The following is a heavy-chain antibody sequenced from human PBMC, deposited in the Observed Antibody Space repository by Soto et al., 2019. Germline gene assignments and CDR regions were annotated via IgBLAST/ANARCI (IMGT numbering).Heavy chain of an antibody. CDR3: ATAGIVGATKTPYYYYGMDV. CDR1: GYTLTELS. V-gene: IGHV1-24*01. Sequence: ASVKVSCKVSGYTLTELSMHWVRQAPGKGLEWMGGFDPEDGETIYAQKFQGRVTMTEDTSTDTAYMELSSLRSEDTAVYYCATAGIVGATKTPYYYYGMDVWGQGTTVTV. J-gene: IGHJ6*02. D-gene: IGHD1-26*01. CDR2: FDPEDGET.